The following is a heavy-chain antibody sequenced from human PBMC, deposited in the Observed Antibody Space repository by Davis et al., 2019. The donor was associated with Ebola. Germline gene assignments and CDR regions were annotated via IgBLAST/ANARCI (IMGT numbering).Heavy chain of an antibody. CDR1: GGSISSYY. D-gene: IGHD2-15*01. J-gene: IGHJ4*02. CDR2: IYYSGST. CDR3: ARRVCSGGSCYFAY. V-gene: IGHV4-59*01. Sequence: PSETLSLTCTVSGGSISSYYWSWIRQPPGKGLEWIGYIYYSGSTNYNPSLKSRVTISVDTSKNHFSLKLSSVTAADTAVYYCARRVCSGGSCYFAYWGQGTLVTVSS.